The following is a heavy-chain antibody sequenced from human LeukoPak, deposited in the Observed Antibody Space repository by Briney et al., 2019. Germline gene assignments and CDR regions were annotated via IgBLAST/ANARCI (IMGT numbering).Heavy chain of an antibody. D-gene: IGHD2-2*01. V-gene: IGHV3-48*03. CDR1: GFTFSIYE. Sequence: GGSLRLSCAAAGFTFSIYEMNWVRQAPGKGLEWVSYISSSGSTIYYADSVKGRFTISRDNAKNSLYLQMNSLRAEDTAVYHCARDQRGDQLLLPAFDIWGQGTMVTVSS. CDR2: ISSSGSTI. CDR3: ARDQRGDQLLLPAFDI. J-gene: IGHJ3*02.